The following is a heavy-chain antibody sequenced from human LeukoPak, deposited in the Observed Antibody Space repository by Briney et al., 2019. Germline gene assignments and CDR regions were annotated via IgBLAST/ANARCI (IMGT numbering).Heavy chain of an antibody. CDR2: IYHSGST. CDR3: ARLSSGSYYVIDY. J-gene: IGHJ4*02. V-gene: IGHV4-38-2*01. Sequence: SETLSLTCAVSGYSISSGYYWGWIRQPPGKGLEWIGSIYHSGSTYYNPSLKSRVTISVDTPKNQFSLKLSSVTAADTAVYYCARLSSGSYYVIDYWGQGTLVTVSS. D-gene: IGHD1-26*01. CDR1: GYSISSGYY.